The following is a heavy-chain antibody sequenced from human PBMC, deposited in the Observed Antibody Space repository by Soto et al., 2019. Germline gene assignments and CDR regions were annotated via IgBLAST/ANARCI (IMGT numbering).Heavy chain of an antibody. D-gene: IGHD6-19*01. CDR3: ATDLKYSSGWYRGYYYYGMDV. J-gene: IGHJ6*02. V-gene: IGHV1-24*01. CDR2: FDPEDGET. Sequence: ASVKVSCKVSGYTLTELSMHWVRQAPGKGLEWMGGFDPEDGETIYAQKFQGRVTVTEDTSTDTAYMELSSLRSEDTAVYYCATDLKYSSGWYRGYYYYGMDVWGQGTTVTVSS. CDR1: GYTLTELS.